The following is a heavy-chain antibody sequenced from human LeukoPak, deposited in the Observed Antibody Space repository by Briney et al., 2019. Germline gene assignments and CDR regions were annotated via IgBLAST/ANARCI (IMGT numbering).Heavy chain of an antibody. J-gene: IGHJ4*02. CDR3: ARESGYYAFFDY. D-gene: IGHD3-3*01. CDR2: IYYSGST. CDR1: GGSISSSSYY. V-gene: IGHV4-39*07. Sequence: KPSETLSLTCTVSGGSISSSSYYWGWIRQPPGKGLEWIGSIYYSGSTYYNPSLKSRVTISVDTSKNQFSLKLSSVTAADTAVYYCARESGYYAFFDYWGQGTLVTVSS.